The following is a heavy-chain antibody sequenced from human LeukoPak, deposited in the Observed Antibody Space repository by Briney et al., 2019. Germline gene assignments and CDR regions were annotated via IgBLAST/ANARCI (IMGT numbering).Heavy chain of an antibody. D-gene: IGHD6-19*01. J-gene: IGHJ3*02. CDR1: GDSVSSNSVA. CDR3: ARDGAHVAVAGLAAFDI. V-gene: IGHV6-1*01. CDR2: TYYRSEWYH. Sequence: SQTLSLTCAISGDSVSSNSVAWNWIRESPSRGLEWLGRTYYRSEWYHDYAVSVKSRITISPDTAKNQFSLHLKSVTPEDTAMYYCARDGAHVAVAGLAAFDIWGQGTMVTVSS.